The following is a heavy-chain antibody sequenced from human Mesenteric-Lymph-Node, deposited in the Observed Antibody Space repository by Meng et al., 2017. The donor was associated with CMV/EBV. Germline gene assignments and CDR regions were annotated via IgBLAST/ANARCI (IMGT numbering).Heavy chain of an antibody. CDR1: GDIFNSKYG. D-gene: IGHD2-15*01. J-gene: IGHJ6*02. V-gene: IGHV1-69*05. Sequence: SVKVSCKASGDIFNSKYGINWVRQDPEQGLEWMGVIIPTSMVNYAQKFQGRVAITTDESTRTAYMELSNLRSEDTAVYYCARAWYPGEGVADYYYGMDVWGQGTTVTVSS. CDR2: IIPTSMV. CDR3: ARAWYPGEGVADYYYGMDV.